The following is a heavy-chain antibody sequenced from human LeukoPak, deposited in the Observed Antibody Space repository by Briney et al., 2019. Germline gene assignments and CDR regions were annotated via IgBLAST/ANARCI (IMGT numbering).Heavy chain of an antibody. J-gene: IGHJ3*02. CDR2: ISSSGSTI. V-gene: IGHV3-48*03. Sequence: PGGSLRLSCAASGFTFSSYEMNWVRQAPGKGLEWVSYISSSGSTIYYADSVKGRFTISRDNAKNSLYLQMNSLRAEDTAVYYCARDNIAAAGTAGAFDIWGQGTMVTVSS. CDR3: ARDNIAAAGTAGAFDI. D-gene: IGHD6-13*01. CDR1: GFTFSSYE.